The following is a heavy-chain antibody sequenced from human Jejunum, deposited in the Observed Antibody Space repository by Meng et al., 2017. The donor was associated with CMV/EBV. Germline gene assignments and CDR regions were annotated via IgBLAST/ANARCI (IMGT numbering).Heavy chain of an antibody. CDR2: VSSVSSYT. CDR1: GFTFDDYY. V-gene: IGHV3-11*06. CDR3: ARDRYCTNGVCYTHFDS. D-gene: IGHD2-8*01. J-gene: IGHJ4*02. Sequence: QVQLVESGGGLVTPGGSLRLSCAASGFTFDDYYMNWIRQAPGKGLEWVSSVSSVSSYTNYADSVKGRFTISRDNAKNSLYLQMNSLRAEDTAVYYCARDRYCTNGVCYTHFDSWGQGTLVTVSS.